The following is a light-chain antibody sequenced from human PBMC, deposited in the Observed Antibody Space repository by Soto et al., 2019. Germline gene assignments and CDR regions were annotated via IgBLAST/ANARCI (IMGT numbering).Light chain of an antibody. J-gene: IGKJ4*01. CDR3: QQYGSSPLT. CDR2: GAS. CDR1: QSVSSNS. V-gene: IGKV3-20*01. Sequence: EIVLTQSPGTLSLSPGEGDTLSCRASQSVSSNSLAWYQQKPGQAPRLLIYGASTRATGIPDRFSGSGSGTDFTLTINRLAPEDFAVYYCQQYGSSPLTFGGGTKVEIK.